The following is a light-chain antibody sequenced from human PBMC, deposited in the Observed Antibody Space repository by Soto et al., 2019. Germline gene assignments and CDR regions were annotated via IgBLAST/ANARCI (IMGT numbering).Light chain of an antibody. CDR1: QSVGSN. V-gene: IGKV3D-15*01. Sequence: DKVMTQSPATLSVSTGESATFSCGASQSVGSNLAWYQQKPGQAPRLLIYSTSSRATGIPDRFSGSGSGTDFTLTISSLEPEDFAVYYCQQLLTFGGGTKVDIK. J-gene: IGKJ4*01. CDR3: QQLLT. CDR2: STS.